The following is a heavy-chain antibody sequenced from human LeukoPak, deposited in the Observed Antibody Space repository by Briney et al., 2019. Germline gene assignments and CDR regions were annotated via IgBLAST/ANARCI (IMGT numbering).Heavy chain of an antibody. D-gene: IGHD5-12*01. J-gene: IGHJ4*02. CDR2: INPNSGGT. CDR3: ARANSGFDYW. Sequence: GASVKVSCKASGYTFTGYYMHWVRQAPGQGLEWMGWINPNSGGTNYAQKFQGRVTMTRDTSISTAYMELSSLRSDDTAVYYCARANSGFDYWGGQGTLVTVSS. CDR1: GYTFTGYY. V-gene: IGHV1-2*02.